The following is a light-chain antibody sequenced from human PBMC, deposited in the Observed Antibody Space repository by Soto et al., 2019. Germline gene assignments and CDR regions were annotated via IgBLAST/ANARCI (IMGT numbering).Light chain of an antibody. V-gene: IGLV1-44*01. J-gene: IGLJ2*01. CDR1: SSNIGSNT. Sequence: QSVLTQPPSASGTPGQRVTISCSGSSSNIGSNTVNWYQQLPGTAPKLLIYSNNQRPSGVPDRFSGSKSGTSASLAISGLQSEDEADYYCAAWDDGLNGRDVVFGGGTKLTVL. CDR2: SNN. CDR3: AAWDDGLNGRDVV.